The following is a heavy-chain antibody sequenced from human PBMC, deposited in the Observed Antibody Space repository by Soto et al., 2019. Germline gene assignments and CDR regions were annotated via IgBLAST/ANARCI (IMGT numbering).Heavy chain of an antibody. CDR1: GFTFSSYA. J-gene: IGHJ1*01. CDR2: IGGSGVTT. Sequence: EVQLLESGGGLVQPGGSLRLSCAASGFTFSSYAMSWVRQAPGKGLEWVSIIGGSGVTTHYADSVKGRFTISRDNSKNTLYLEMHSLRAEDTAVYYCAKWVAVVTTTSYFQHWGQGTLVTVSS. D-gene: IGHD2-21*02. V-gene: IGHV3-23*01. CDR3: AKWVAVVTTTSYFQH.